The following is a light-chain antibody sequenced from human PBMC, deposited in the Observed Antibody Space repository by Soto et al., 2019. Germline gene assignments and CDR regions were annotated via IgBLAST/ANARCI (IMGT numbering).Light chain of an antibody. CDR1: QNINSD. J-gene: IGKJ1*01. CDR3: QHYNNWPWT. V-gene: IGKV3-15*01. CDR2: GAS. Sequence: SQSACTLSVSTGERVILSCRASQNINSDLAWYQQKPGQAPRFLIYGASTRATGIPPRFSGWGSGTQFTLTISSLQSEDSALYYCQHYNNWPWTFGQGTKVDIK.